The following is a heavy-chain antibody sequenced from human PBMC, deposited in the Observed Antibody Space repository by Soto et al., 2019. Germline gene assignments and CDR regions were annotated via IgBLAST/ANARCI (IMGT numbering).Heavy chain of an antibody. CDR2: IAYSGGT. Sequence: SETLSLTCTVSGGSISSYYWSWIRQPPGKGLERIGFIAYSGGTNYNPSLRSRVTISADSSKNQFSLILNSLTAAYTAVYYCARDPSGWAGYFDYWGQGTLVTVSS. CDR1: GGSISSYY. CDR3: ARDPSGWAGYFDY. J-gene: IGHJ4*02. D-gene: IGHD6-19*01. V-gene: IGHV4-59*01.